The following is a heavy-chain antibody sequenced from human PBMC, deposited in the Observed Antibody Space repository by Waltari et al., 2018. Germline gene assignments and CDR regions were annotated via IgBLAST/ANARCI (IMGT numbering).Heavy chain of an antibody. Sequence: QLQLQESGPGLVKPSETLSLTCTVSGGSISSSSYYWGWIRQPPGKGLEWIGSNYYSGITDYNPALKSRVTISVDTSKNQFSLKLSSVTAADTAVYYCARGDYVRSQDAFDIWGQGTMVTVSS. CDR3: ARGDYVRSQDAFDI. J-gene: IGHJ3*02. CDR1: GGSISSSSYY. V-gene: IGHV4-39*07. D-gene: IGHD3-16*01. CDR2: NYYSGIT.